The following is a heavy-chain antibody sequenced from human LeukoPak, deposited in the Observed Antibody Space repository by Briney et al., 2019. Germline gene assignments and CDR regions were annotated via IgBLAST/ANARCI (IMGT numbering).Heavy chain of an antibody. D-gene: IGHD3-3*01. CDR1: GGSISSSSYY. J-gene: IGHJ5*02. CDR2: IYYSGST. V-gene: IGHV4-39*07. CDR3: ARSTMRGIFGVVNWFDP. Sequence: SETLSLTCTVSGGSISSSSYYWGWIRQPPGKGLEWIGSIYYSGSTYYNPSLKSRVTISVDTSKNQFSLKLSPVTAADTAVYYCARSTMRGIFGVVNWFDPWGQGTLVTVSS.